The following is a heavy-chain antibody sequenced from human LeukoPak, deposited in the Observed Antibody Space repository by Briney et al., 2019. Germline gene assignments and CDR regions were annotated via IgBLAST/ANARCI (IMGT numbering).Heavy chain of an antibody. V-gene: IGHV3-74*01. CDR1: GFTFSTYW. Sequence: GGSLRLSCAASGFTFSTYWMHWVRQAPGKGLVWVSHINVDGSGATYADSVKGRFTISRDNAKNTLYLHMNSLRAEDTAVYYCARVRGRCSGDSCYSDYWGQGTLVTVSS. D-gene: IGHD2-15*01. CDR2: INVDGSGA. J-gene: IGHJ4*02. CDR3: ARVRGRCSGDSCYSDY.